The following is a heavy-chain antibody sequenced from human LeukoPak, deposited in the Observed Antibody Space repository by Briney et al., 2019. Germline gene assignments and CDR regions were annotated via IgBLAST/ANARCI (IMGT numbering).Heavy chain of an antibody. CDR3: ARVGTTGATADN. D-gene: IGHD4-11*01. CDR2: INPRGGST. J-gene: IGHJ4*02. Sequence: ASVKVSCKASGYIFTTYYMHWLRQAPGQGPEWMGIINPRGGSTDYAQKFQGRVAMTSDTSTSTVYMELKSLRSEDTAVYFCARVGTTGATADNWGQGTLVTVSS. V-gene: IGHV1-46*01. CDR1: GYIFTTYY.